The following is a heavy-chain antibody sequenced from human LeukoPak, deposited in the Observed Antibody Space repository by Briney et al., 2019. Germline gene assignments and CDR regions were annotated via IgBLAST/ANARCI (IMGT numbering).Heavy chain of an antibody. V-gene: IGHV3-23*01. CDR2: ISGSGGST. Sequence: GGSLRLSCAASGFTFSDYYMSWIRLAPGKGLEWVSAISGSGGSTYYADSVKGRFTISRDNSKNTLYLQMNSLRAEDTAVYYCAKFCSGGSCYSYFQHWGQGTLVTVSS. J-gene: IGHJ1*01. CDR3: AKFCSGGSCYSYFQH. CDR1: GFTFSDYY. D-gene: IGHD2-15*01.